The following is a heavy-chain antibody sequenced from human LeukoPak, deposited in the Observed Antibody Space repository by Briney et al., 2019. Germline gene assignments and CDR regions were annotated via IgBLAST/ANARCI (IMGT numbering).Heavy chain of an antibody. D-gene: IGHD3-22*01. Sequence: GESLKISCKGSGYSFTSYWIGWVRQMPGKGLEWMGIIYPGDSDTRYSPSFQGQVTISADKSISTAYLQWSSLKASDTAMYYCASAGPDSSGYCWFDPWGQGTLVTVSS. V-gene: IGHV5-51*01. CDR3: ASAGPDSSGYCWFDP. CDR1: GYSFTSYW. CDR2: IYPGDSDT. J-gene: IGHJ5*02.